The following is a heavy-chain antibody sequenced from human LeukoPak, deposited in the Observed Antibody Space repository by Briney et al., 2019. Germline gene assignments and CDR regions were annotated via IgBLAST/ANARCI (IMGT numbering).Heavy chain of an antibody. CDR1: EFTFSSHA. V-gene: IGHV3-23*01. D-gene: IGHD3-3*01. Sequence: GGSLRLSCVASEFTFSSHAMNWVRQAPGKGLEWVSSISGGGESTYYADSVKGRFTVSRDNSKNTLYLQINSLRGEDTAVYYCASTPYYDFWSTTEKNYYYYYGMDVWGQGTTVTVSS. CDR3: ASTPYYDFWSTTEKNYYYYYGMDV. CDR2: ISGGGEST. J-gene: IGHJ6*02.